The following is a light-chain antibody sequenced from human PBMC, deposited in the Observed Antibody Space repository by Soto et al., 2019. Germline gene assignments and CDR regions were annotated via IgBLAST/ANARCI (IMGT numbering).Light chain of an antibody. Sequence: EIVLTQSPATLSLSPGERATLSCRASQSVSSSYLAWYQQKPGQAPRLLIYGASSRATGIPDRFSGSGSGTDFTLTISRLEPEDFAVYYCQQYGRSSLTFGGGTKVEIK. J-gene: IGKJ4*01. CDR3: QQYGRSSLT. CDR1: QSVSSSY. CDR2: GAS. V-gene: IGKV3-20*01.